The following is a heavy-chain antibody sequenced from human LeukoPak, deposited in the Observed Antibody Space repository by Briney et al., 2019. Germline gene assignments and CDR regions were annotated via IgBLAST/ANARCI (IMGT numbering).Heavy chain of an antibody. CDR2: ISGSGGST. J-gene: IGHJ4*02. CDR3: AKQLGSTSEGY. D-gene: IGHD6-19*01. Sequence: GGSLRLSCAASGFTFSTYAMTWVRQAPGKGLEWVSAISGSGGSTYYADSVKGRFTISRDNSKNTLYLQMNSLRAEDTAVYYCAKQLGSTSEGYWGQGTLVTVSS. CDR1: GFTFSTYA. V-gene: IGHV3-23*01.